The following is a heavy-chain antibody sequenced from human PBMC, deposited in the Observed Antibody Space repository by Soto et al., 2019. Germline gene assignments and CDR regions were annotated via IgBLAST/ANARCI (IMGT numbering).Heavy chain of an antibody. Sequence: PSETLSLTCTVSGGSISTYYWSWIRQPPGKGLEWIAYMHYSGSTDYNPSLKSRVTISVDTSKNQFSLKLSSVTAADTAVYYCAIYGGNSVYFDYWGQGTLVTVSS. CDR2: MHYSGST. CDR1: GGSISTYY. D-gene: IGHD4-17*01. CDR3: AIYGGNSVYFDY. V-gene: IGHV4-59*08. J-gene: IGHJ4*02.